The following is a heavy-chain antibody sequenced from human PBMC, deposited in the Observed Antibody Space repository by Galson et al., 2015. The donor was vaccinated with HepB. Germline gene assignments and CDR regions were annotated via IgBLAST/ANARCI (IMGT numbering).Heavy chain of an antibody. V-gene: IGHV1-69*13. J-gene: IGHJ4*02. D-gene: IGHD3-10*01. Sequence: SVKVSCKASGGTFSSYAISWVRQAPGRGLEWMGGIIPIFGTANYAQKFQGRVTITADESTSTAYMELSSLRSEDTAVYYCARGNTYYYGSGKFFYFDYWGQGTLVTVSS. CDR2: IIPIFGTA. CDR3: ARGNTYYYGSGKFFYFDY. CDR1: GGTFSSYA.